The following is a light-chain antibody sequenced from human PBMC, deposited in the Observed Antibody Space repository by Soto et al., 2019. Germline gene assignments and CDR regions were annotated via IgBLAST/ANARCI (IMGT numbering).Light chain of an antibody. CDR1: QTVIRNY. V-gene: IGKV3-11*01. CDR3: QQRSDWPRT. CDR2: GAS. J-gene: IGKJ1*01. Sequence: EIVLTQSPDTLSLSPGERATLSCRASQTVIRNYLAWYQHKPGQAPRLLISGASTGATGIPARFSGSGSGTDFSLTISSLEPEDFAVYYCQQRSDWPRTFGQGTKV.